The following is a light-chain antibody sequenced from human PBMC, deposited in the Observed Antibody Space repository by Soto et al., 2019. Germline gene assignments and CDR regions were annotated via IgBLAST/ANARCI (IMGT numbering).Light chain of an antibody. CDR1: SSDVGAYNS. CDR2: DVT. Sequence: QSVLTQPRSVSGSPGQSVTISCTGTSSDVGAYNSVSWYQHHPDKAPKLIIYDVTKRPSGVPDRFSASKSGNTASLTISGLQAEDEADYYCLSYAGNYIYVFGTGTKLTVL. V-gene: IGLV2-11*01. J-gene: IGLJ1*01. CDR3: LSYAGNYIYV.